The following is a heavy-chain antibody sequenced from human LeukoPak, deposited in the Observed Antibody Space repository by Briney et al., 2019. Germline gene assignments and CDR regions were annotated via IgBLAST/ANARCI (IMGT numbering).Heavy chain of an antibody. J-gene: IGHJ4*02. D-gene: IGHD3-10*01. CDR3: AKYEGYGSGSGLFDY. CDR2: IQYDGSNK. CDR1: GLSFSSYG. V-gene: IGHV3-30*02. Sequence: GGSLRLSCAASGLSFSSYGMHWVRQAPGKGLEWVAFIQYDGSNKFYADSVKGRFTISRDNSKNTLYLQMNSLRAEDTAVYYCAKYEGYGSGSGLFDYWGQGTLVTVSS.